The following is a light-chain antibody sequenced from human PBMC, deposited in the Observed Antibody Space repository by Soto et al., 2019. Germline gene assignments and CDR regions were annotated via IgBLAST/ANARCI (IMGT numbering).Light chain of an antibody. Sequence: SYELTQPPSVSVAPGKTARITCGGNNIGSKSVHWYQQKPGQAPVLVIYYDSDRPSGIPERFSGSNSGNTATLTISRVEAGDEADCYCQVWDSSSDRDVVFGGGTQLTVL. CDR1: NIGSKS. J-gene: IGLJ2*01. V-gene: IGLV3-21*04. CDR3: QVWDSSSDRDVV. CDR2: YDS.